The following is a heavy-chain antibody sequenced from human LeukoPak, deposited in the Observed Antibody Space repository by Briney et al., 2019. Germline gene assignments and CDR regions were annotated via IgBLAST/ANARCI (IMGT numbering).Heavy chain of an antibody. CDR3: ARDGCPTTKSGCVGNWFDP. V-gene: IGHV4-59*01. CDR1: GGSISSYY. D-gene: IGHD1-26*01. J-gene: IGHJ5*02. Sequence: PSETLSLTCTVSGGSISSYYWSWIRHPPGKGLEWIGYMCYTGSTNYNPSLKSRLTISVDTSKNQFSLRLSSVTAADTAVYYCARDGCPTTKSGCVGNWFDPWGQGTLVTVSS. CDR2: MCYTGST.